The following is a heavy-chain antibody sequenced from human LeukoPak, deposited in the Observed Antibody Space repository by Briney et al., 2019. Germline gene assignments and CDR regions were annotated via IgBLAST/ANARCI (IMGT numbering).Heavy chain of an antibody. CDR2: IYYSGST. J-gene: IGHJ4*02. Sequence: SETLSLTCTVSGGSISSSSYYWSWIRQPPGKGLEWIGYIYYSGSTYYNPSLKSRVTISVDTSKNQFSLKLSSVTAADTAVYYCARVDDSSGYYIDYWGQGTLVTVSS. CDR3: ARVDDSSGYYIDY. V-gene: IGHV4-30-4*01. CDR1: GGSISSSSYY. D-gene: IGHD3-22*01.